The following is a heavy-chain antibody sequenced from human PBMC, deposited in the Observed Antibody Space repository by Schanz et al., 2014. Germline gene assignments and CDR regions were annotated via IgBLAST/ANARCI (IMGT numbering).Heavy chain of an antibody. Sequence: VQLLESGGGLVKPGGSLRLSCAASRFTFSTYAMHWVRQAPGKGLGWLAVISSDGFNKFYADSVKGRFTISRDNSKNTLYLQMNSLRAEDSAVYYCAKVGPYSGSLGAFDIWGQGTMVTVSS. CDR3: AKVGPYSGSLGAFDI. CDR1: RFTFSTYA. CDR2: ISSDGFNK. D-gene: IGHD1-26*01. J-gene: IGHJ3*02. V-gene: IGHV3-30*04.